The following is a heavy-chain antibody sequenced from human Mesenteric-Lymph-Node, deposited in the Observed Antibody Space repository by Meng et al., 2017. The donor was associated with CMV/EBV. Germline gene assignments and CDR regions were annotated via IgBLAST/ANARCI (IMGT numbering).Heavy chain of an antibody. V-gene: IGHV4-59*01. Sequence: AATLSLTCTVSGGSISSYYWSWIRQPPGKGLEWIGYIYYSGSTNYNPSLKSRVTISVDTAKNQFSLKLSSVTAADTAVYYCASQPRDGHPAYGGQGTLVTVSS. CDR1: GGSISSYY. CDR3: ASQPRDGHPAY. CDR2: IYYSGST. D-gene: IGHD5-24*01. J-gene: IGHJ4*02.